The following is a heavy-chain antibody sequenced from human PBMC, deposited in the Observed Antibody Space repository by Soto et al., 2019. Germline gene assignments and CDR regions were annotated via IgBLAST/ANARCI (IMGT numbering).Heavy chain of an antibody. Sequence: QVQLVQSGAEVKKPGASVKVSCKASGYTFIGYYIHWVRQAPGQGLEWMGWINPNSGDTSYAQNFQRRVSITRDTSISTTYMDLSRLISDDTAVYYCAFGNTVPYFGPWGQGTLVTVSS. V-gene: IGHV1-2*02. CDR2: INPNSGDT. D-gene: IGHD3-16*01. CDR1: GYTFIGYY. J-gene: IGHJ5*02. CDR3: AFGNTVPYFGP.